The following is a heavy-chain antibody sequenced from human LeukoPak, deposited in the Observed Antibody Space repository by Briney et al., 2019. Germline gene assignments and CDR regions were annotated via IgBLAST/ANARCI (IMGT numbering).Heavy chain of an antibody. CDR2: IKQDGSEK. CDR1: GFSFSSYW. V-gene: IGHV3-7*01. CDR3: AKHREQWLVGPFDY. Sequence: PGGSLRLSCAASGFSFSSYWMTWVRQAPGKGLEWVANIKQDGSEKYYVDSVKGRFTISRDNAKNSLYLQMNSLRAEDTAVYYCAKHREQWLVGPFDYWGQGTLVTVSS. D-gene: IGHD6-19*01. J-gene: IGHJ4*02.